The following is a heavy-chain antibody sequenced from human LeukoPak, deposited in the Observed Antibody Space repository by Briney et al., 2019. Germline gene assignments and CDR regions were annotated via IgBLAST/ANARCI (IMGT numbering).Heavy chain of an antibody. CDR2: IYHSGST. J-gene: IGHJ4*02. CDR3: ARSPLGGYCSGGSCYIFDY. CDR1: GGSISSSNW. Sequence: PSETLSLTCAVSGGSISSSNWWSWVRQPPGKGLEWIGYIYHSGSTYYNPSLKSRVTISVDRSKNQFSLKLSSVTAADTAVYYCARSPLGGYCSGGSCYIFDYWGQGTLVTVSS. D-gene: IGHD2-15*01. V-gene: IGHV4-4*02.